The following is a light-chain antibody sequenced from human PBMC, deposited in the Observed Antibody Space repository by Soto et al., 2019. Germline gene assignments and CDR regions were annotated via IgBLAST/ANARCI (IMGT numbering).Light chain of an antibody. CDR2: AAS. CDR3: QQSYSTPIT. CDR1: QSISSY. J-gene: IGKJ5*01. V-gene: IGKV1-39*01. Sequence: DIQMTQSPSSLSASVGDRVTITCRASQSISSYLNWYQQKPGKAPKLLIYAASSLQSGVPSRFSGSGSGTDVTLTISSLQPEDFATYYCQQSYSTPITCGQVTRLEIK.